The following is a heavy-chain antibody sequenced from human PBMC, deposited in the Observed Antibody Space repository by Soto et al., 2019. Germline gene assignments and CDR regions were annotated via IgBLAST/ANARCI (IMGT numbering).Heavy chain of an antibody. CDR2: INHSGST. D-gene: IGHD6-13*01. CDR1: GGSFSGYY. Sequence: SETLSLTCAVYGGSFSGYYWSWIRQPPGKGLEWIGEINHSGSTNYNPSLKSRVTISVDTSKNQFSLKLSSVTAADTAVYYCARGTSSSWYGYYYYGMGVWGQGTTVTVSS. CDR3: ARGTSSSWYGYYYYGMGV. V-gene: IGHV4-34*01. J-gene: IGHJ6*02.